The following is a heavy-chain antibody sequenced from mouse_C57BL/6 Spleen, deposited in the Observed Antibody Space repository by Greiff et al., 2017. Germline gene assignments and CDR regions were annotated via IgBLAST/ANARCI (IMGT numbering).Heavy chain of an antibody. CDR1: GYTFTSYW. V-gene: IGHV1-72*01. CDR2: IDPNSGGT. D-gene: IGHD2-1*01. CDR3: ARSHGNYETYYAMDY. J-gene: IGHJ4*01. Sequence: QVQLQQPGAELVKPGASVKLSCKASGYTFTSYWMHWVKQRPGRGLEWIGRIDPNSGGTKYNEKFKSKATLTVDKPSSTAYMQLSSLTSGDSAVYYCARSHGNYETYYAMDYWGQGTSVTVSS.